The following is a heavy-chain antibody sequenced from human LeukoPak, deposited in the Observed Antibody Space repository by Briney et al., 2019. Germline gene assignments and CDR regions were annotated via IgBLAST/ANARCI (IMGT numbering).Heavy chain of an antibody. CDR3: AREGLYYYDSSGYPDY. Sequence: ASVKVSCKASGYTFTSYGISWVRQAPGQGLEWMGWISAYNGNTNYAQKLQGRVTMTTDTSTSTAYMELRSLRSDDTAVYYCAREGLYYYDSSGYPDYWGQGTLVTVSS. CDR2: ISAYNGNT. V-gene: IGHV1-18*01. D-gene: IGHD3-22*01. CDR1: GYTFTSYG. J-gene: IGHJ4*02.